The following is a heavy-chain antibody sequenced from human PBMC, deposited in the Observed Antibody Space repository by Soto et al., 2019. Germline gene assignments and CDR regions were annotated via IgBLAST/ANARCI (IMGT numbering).Heavy chain of an antibody. CDR2: ISGSGGST. J-gene: IGHJ5*02. CDR3: AKDPGYSYGSWWFHP. D-gene: IGHD5-18*01. V-gene: IGHV3-23*01. CDR1: GFTFSSYA. Sequence: PGGSLRLSCAASGFTFSSYAMSWVRQAPGKGLEWVSAISGSGGSTYYADSVKGRFTISRDNSKNTLYLQMNSLRAEDTAVYYCAKDPGYSYGSWWFHPWGQGTLVTVSS.